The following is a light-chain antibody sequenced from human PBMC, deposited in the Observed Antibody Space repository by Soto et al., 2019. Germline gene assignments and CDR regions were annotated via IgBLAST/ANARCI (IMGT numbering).Light chain of an antibody. J-gene: IGLJ2*01. Sequence: QSVLTQPPSASGTPGQRVTISCSGGSSNLGNNHVYWYQQLPGAAPKLIIYEVSKRPSGVPDRFSGAKSGNTASLTVSGLQGEDEAEYYCSLYVGSDNWLFGGGTKLTVL. CDR3: SLYVGSDNWL. V-gene: IGLV2-8*01. CDR1: SSNLGNNH. CDR2: EVS.